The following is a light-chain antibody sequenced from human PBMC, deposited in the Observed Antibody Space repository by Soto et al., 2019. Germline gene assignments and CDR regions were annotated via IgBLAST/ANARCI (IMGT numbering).Light chain of an antibody. V-gene: IGLV2-8*01. J-gene: IGLJ1*01. CDR2: EVS. CDR1: SSDVGDYNY. CDR3: NSYAGSSNYV. Sequence: QSVLTQPPSASGSPGQSVTISCTGTSSDVGDYNYVSWYQQHPGKAPKLMIYEVSKRPSGVPDRFSGSKSGSTASLTVSGLQAEDEADYFCNSYAGSSNYVFGTGTKVNVL.